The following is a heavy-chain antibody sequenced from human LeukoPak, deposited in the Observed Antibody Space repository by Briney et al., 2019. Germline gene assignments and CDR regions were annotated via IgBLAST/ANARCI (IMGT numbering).Heavy chain of an antibody. CDR3: AREGIAAAGTGRNWFDP. V-gene: IGHV1-69*13. CDR1: GGTFSSYA. CDR2: IIPIFGTA. J-gene: IGHJ5*02. D-gene: IGHD6-13*01. Sequence: GASVKVSCKASGGTFSSYAISWVRQALGQGLEWMGGIIPIFGTATYAQKFQGGVTITADESTSTAYMELSSLRSEDTAVYYCAREGIAAAGTGRNWFDPWGQGTLVTVSS.